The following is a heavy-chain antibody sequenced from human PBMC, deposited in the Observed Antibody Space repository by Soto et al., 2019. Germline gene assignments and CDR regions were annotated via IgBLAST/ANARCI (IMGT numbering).Heavy chain of an antibody. D-gene: IGHD3-22*01. CDR3: ARPRYDGSGTPFDH. V-gene: IGHV3-74*01. CDR1: GFTFRSYW. CDR2: IDGDGSTA. J-gene: IGHJ4*02. Sequence: EVQLVESGGGLVQPGGSLTVSCAASGFTFRSYWMHWVRQVPGKGLVWVSSIDGDGSTATYADSVEGRFIISRDNAKNILYLQMNSLTAEDTAVYYCARPRYDGSGTPFDHWGQGTLVTVSS.